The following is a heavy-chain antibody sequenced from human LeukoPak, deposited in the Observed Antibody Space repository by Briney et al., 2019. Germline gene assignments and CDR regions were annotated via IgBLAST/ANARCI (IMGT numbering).Heavy chain of an antibody. J-gene: IGHJ4*02. CDR1: GGSFSGDY. CDR3: ARRVGRGRYYFDY. D-gene: IGHD3-16*01. V-gene: IGHV4-34*01. CDR2: INDSGST. Sequence: SETLSLTCAVYGGSFSGDYWSWIRQPPGKGLEWISEINDSGSTNYNPSLKSRVTLSVDTSKNQFSLKLKSVTAADTAVFYCARRVGRGRYYFDYWGQGALVTVSS.